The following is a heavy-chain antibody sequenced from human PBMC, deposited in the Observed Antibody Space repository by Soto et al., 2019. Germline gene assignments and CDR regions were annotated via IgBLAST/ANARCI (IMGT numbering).Heavy chain of an antibody. V-gene: IGHV3-21*01. Sequence: GGSLRLSCAASGFTFSSYSMNWVRQAPGKGLEWVSSISSSSYIYYADSVKGRFTISRDNAKNSLYLQMNSLRAEDTAVYYCARDFLYGDSHRTSVSLDYWGQGTLFTVSS. CDR2: ISSSSYI. J-gene: IGHJ4*02. CDR1: GFTFSSYS. CDR3: ARDFLYGDSHRTSVSLDY. D-gene: IGHD4-17*01.